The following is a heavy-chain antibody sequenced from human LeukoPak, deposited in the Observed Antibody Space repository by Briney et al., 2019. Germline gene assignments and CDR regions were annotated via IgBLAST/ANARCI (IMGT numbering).Heavy chain of an antibody. V-gene: IGHV4-4*07. CDR2: IYTSGNT. Sequence: PSETLSLTCSVSGGSISSYYWSWTRQPAGKGLEWIGRIYTSGNTNYNPSLKSRVTMSVDTSKNQFSLKVTSVTAADTAVYYCARAWQWLPLDSWGQGTLVTVSS. CDR1: GGSISSYY. D-gene: IGHD6-19*01. CDR3: ARAWQWLPLDS. J-gene: IGHJ4*02.